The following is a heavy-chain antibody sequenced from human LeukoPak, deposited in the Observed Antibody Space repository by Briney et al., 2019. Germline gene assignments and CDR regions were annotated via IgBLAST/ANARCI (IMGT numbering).Heavy chain of an antibody. D-gene: IGHD1-26*01. CDR3: ATGVGATFYYYYYVMDV. J-gene: IGHJ6*02. V-gene: IGHV1-18*01. Sequence: ASVKVSCKASGYTFTSYGISWVRQAPGQGLEWMGWISAYNGNTNYAQELQGRVTMTTDTSTSTAYMELRSLRSDDTAVYYCATGVGATFYYYYYVMDVWGQGTTVTVSS. CDR1: GYTFTSYG. CDR2: ISAYNGNT.